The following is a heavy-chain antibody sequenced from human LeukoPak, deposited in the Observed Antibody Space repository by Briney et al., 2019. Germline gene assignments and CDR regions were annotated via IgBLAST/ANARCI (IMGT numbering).Heavy chain of an antibody. CDR1: GFTFSSYG. V-gene: IGHV3-30*03. J-gene: IGHJ4*02. CDR2: ISYDGSNK. CDR3: AREELTKYYFDY. D-gene: IGHD1-7*01. Sequence: GRSLRLSCAASGFTFSSYGMHWVRQAPGKGLEWVAVISYDGSNKYYADSVKGRFTISRDNSKNTLYLQMNSLRAEDTAVYYCAREELTKYYFDYWGQGTLVTVSS.